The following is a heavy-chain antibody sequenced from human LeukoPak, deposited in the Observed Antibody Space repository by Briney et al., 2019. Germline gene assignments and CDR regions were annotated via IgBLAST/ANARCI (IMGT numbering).Heavy chain of an antibody. V-gene: IGHV3-48*04. CDR3: AVRFDY. Sequence: PGGSLRLCCAASGFTFSSYNMNWVRQAPGKGLEWVSEISGSGTTTYYADSVKGRFTISRDNTKNSLYLQMNSLRAEDTAVYYCAVRFDYWGQGILVTVSS. CDR2: ISGSGTTT. D-gene: IGHD3-16*02. J-gene: IGHJ4*02. CDR1: GFTFSSYN.